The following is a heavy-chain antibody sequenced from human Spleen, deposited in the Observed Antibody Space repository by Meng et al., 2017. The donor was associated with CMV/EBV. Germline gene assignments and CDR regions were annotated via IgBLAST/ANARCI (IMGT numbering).Heavy chain of an antibody. J-gene: IGHJ4*02. Sequence: CEASGFIFSSYIMNWVRQAQGKWREWVSSINSGSTYIYDADSVKGRFTISRDNAKNSLYLQMNSLRAEDTAVYYGASARVVPAATDHWGQGTLVTVS. D-gene: IGHD2-2*01. CDR1: GFIFSSYI. CDR2: INSGSTYI. CDR3: ASARVVPAATDH. V-gene: IGHV3-21*01.